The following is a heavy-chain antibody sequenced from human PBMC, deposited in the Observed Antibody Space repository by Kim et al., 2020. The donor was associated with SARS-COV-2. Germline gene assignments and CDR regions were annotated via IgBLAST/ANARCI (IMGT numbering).Heavy chain of an antibody. CDR3: ARDYVWGSYRPHDY. D-gene: IGHD3-16*02. CDR2: IDWDDDK. CDR1: GFSLSTSAMC. J-gene: IGHJ4*02. Sequence: SGPTLVNPTPTLTLTCTFSGFSLSTSAMCVSWIRQPPGKALEWLARIDWDDDKFYSTSLKTRLTISKDTSKNQVVLTMTNMDPVDTATYYCARDYVWGSYRPHDYWGQGTLVTVSS. V-gene: IGHV2-70*17.